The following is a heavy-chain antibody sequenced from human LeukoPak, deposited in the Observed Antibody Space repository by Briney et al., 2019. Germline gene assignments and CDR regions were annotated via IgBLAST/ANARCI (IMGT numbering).Heavy chain of an antibody. J-gene: IGHJ4*02. D-gene: IGHD5-18*01. V-gene: IGHV4-30-2*01. Sequence: SQTLSLTCAVSGGSISSGGYSWSWIRQPPGKGLEWIGYIYHSGSTYYNPSLKSRVTISVDRSKNRFSLKLSSVTAADTAVYYCARGVTNDYWGQGTLVTVSS. CDR1: GGSISSGGYS. CDR2: IYHSGST. CDR3: ARGVTNDY.